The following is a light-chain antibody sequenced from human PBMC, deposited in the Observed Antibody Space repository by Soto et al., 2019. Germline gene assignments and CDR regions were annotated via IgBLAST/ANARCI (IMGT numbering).Light chain of an antibody. CDR1: SSNIGSNY. J-gene: IGLJ3*02. Sequence: QSVLTQPPSASGTPGQSVTISCSGSSSNIGSNYVYWYQQLPGTAPKLLIYRNTERPSGVPDRFSGSKSGTSASLAISGLRSKDEADYFCATCDDSLSGRVFGGGTKLTVL. CDR2: RNT. CDR3: ATCDDSLSGRV. V-gene: IGLV1-47*01.